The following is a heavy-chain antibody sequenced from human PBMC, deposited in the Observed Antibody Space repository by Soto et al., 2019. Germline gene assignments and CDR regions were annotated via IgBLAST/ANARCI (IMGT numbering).Heavy chain of an antibody. J-gene: IGHJ4*02. V-gene: IGHV4-59*01. CDR3: ATPYGNAWYTY. D-gene: IGHD6-13*01. CDR2: ISNSGAT. Sequence: SETLSLTCTVSGGSLRDYYWSWIRQPPGKGLEWIGYISNSGATKYNPSLKSRLTISVDRSKNQFTLQLTSVTVADTAVYYCATPYGNAWYTYWGQGTQVTVSS. CDR1: GGSLRDYY.